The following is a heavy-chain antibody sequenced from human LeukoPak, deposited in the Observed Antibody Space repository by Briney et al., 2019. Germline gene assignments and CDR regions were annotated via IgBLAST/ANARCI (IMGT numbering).Heavy chain of an antibody. CDR2: ISYDGSNK. D-gene: IGHD3-22*01. CDR3: AKDSNINSGYYYAAFDI. CDR1: EFTFSSYG. Sequence: HPGRSLRLSCAASEFTFSSYGMHWVRQAPGKGLEWVAVISYDGSNKYYADSVKGRFTISRDNSKNTLYLQMNSLRAEDTAVYYCAKDSNINSGYYYAAFDIWGQGTMVTVSS. J-gene: IGHJ3*02. V-gene: IGHV3-30*18.